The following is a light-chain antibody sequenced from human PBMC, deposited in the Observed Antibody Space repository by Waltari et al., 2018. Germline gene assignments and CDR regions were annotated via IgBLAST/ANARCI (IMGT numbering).Light chain of an antibody. V-gene: IGLV2-23*01. J-gene: IGLJ2*01. CDR2: DYK. CDR1: ISDVGNYNL. CDR3: CSYAGSYTCV. Sequence: QSALTRPASVSGSPGQPITSSSTATISDVGNYNLVFWYQQYPGKAPHVMIYDYKRPPSGVSRRFSGSKSGKTSFVTISGVQAEDDDDYYCCSYAGSYTCVFGGGTKLTVL.